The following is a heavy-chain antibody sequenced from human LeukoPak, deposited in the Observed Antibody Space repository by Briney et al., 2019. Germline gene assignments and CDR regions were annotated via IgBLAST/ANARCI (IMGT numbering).Heavy chain of an antibody. CDR2: IYYSGST. V-gene: IGHV4-39*01. D-gene: IGHD2-15*01. CDR1: GGSISSSSYY. Sequence: SETLSLTCTVSGGSISSSSYYWGWIRQPPGKGLEWIGSIYYSGSTYYNPSLKSRVTISVDTSKNQFSLKLSSVTAADTAVYYCARQGNSSCSGGSCYLIRFYWFDPWSQGTLVTVSS. J-gene: IGHJ5*02. CDR3: ARQGNSSCSGGSCYLIRFYWFDP.